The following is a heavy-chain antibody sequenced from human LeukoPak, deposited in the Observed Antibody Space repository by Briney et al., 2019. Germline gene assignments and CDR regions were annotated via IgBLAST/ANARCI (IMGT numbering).Heavy chain of an antibody. D-gene: IGHD6-13*01. CDR1: GGTFSSYA. CDR2: IVPILGIA. J-gene: IGHJ4*02. Sequence: SVKVSCKASGGTFSSYAISWVRQAPGQGLEWMGRIVPILGIANYAQKFQGRVTITADKSTSTAYMELSSLRSEDTAVYYCARDLGRAAAGTPLDYWGQGTLVTVSS. CDR3: ARDLGRAAAGTPLDY. V-gene: IGHV1-69*04.